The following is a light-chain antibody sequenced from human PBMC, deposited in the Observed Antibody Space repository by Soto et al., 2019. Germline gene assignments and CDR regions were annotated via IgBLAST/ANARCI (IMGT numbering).Light chain of an antibody. CDR3: QQYGSSPRT. CDR2: GAS. Sequence: EIVMTQSPGTLSLSPGERATLSCRASQSVSSRLAWYQQKPGQAPRLLISGASSRATGIPDRFSGSGSGTDFTLTITRLEPEDFAVYYCQQYGSSPRTFGQGTRLEIK. J-gene: IGKJ5*01. CDR1: QSVSSR. V-gene: IGKV3-20*01.